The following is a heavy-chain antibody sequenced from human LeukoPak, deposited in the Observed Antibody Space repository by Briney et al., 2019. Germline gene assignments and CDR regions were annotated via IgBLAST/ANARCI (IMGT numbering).Heavy chain of an antibody. D-gene: IGHD2-21*02. CDR3: AVTNPSLLAYCGDDCYWYYYYMDV. Sequence: APVKVSCKASGYTFTSYDVNWVRQATGQGLEWMGWMNPISGDTGYALKFQGRVTMSRNTSISTAYMELGSLRSEDTAVYYCAVTNPSLLAYCGDDCYWYYYYMDVWGKGTTVTVSS. CDR1: GYTFTSYD. J-gene: IGHJ6*03. CDR2: MNPISGDT. V-gene: IGHV1-8*01.